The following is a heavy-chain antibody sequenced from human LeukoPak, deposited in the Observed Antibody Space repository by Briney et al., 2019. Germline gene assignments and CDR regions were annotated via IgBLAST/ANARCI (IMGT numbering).Heavy chain of an antibody. CDR1: GFTFSDYF. CDR2: ISSTGTYT. Sequence: GGSLRLSCAASGFTFSDYFMTWIRQAPGKGLEWLSYISSTGTYTPYADSVRGRFTISRDDAKNSLYLQMNSLRADDTAVYYCAGVFSIAAAGTYDYWGQGAMVTVSS. D-gene: IGHD6-13*01. J-gene: IGHJ4*02. CDR3: AGVFSIAAAGTYDY. V-gene: IGHV3-11*05.